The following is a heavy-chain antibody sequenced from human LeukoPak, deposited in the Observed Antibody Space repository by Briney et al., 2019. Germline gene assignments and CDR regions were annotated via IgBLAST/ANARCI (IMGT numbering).Heavy chain of an antibody. D-gene: IGHD6-6*01. CDR3: ARALGRSSSVYYYYYMDV. CDR2: ISSGGSTI. J-gene: IGHJ6*03. V-gene: IGHV3-48*03. Sequence: QPGGSPRLSCAASGFTFSSYEMNWVRQAPGKGLEWVSYISSGGSTIYYAASVKGRFTISRDNAKNSLYLHMNSLRAEDTAVYYCARALGRSSSVYYYYYMDVWGKGTTVTVSS. CDR1: GFTFSSYE.